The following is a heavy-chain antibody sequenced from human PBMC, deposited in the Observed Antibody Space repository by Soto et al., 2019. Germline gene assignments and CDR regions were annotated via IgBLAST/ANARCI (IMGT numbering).Heavy chain of an antibody. CDR2: TFYRSTWYT. CDR3: AITSALRDGKFDC. CDR1: VDRVSSNSAA. J-gene: IGHJ4*02. D-gene: IGHD4-4*01. V-gene: IGHV6-1*01. Sequence: QVPLQQSGPGLVKPSQTLSVSCAITVDRVSSNSAAWHLIRQSPSRALGWLGRTFYRSTWYTDYATSLKRRMAILPDTSSNPYSLQLAPVTPEDTAVYYYAITSALRDGKFDCCGQGTLVSVSS.